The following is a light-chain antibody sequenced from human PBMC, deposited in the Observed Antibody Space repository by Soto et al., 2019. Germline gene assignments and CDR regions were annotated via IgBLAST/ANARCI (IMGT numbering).Light chain of an antibody. CDR2: NAY. CDR1: QSLNSNS. J-gene: IGKJ3*01. V-gene: IGKV3-20*01. Sequence: EIVLTQSPGTLSVSPGERATLSCRASQSLNSNSLAWYQQKPGQAPRLLIYNAYNRASGIPDRFSGSGSGTDFTLTISRLEPEDFVVYFCQQYDNLPLTFGPGTKVDIK. CDR3: QQYDNLPLT.